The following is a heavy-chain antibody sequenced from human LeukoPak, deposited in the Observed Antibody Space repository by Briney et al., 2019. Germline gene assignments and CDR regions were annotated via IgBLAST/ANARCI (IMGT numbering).Heavy chain of an antibody. CDR3: ARHLLWFGEFERVVLDY. CDR2: IYPGDSDT. J-gene: IGHJ4*02. D-gene: IGHD3-10*01. CDR1: GYSFTSYW. Sequence: GESLKISCKGSGYSFTSYWIGWVRQRPGKGLEWMGIIYPGDSDTRYSPSFQGQVTISADKSISTAYLQWSSLNASDTAMYYCARHLLWFGEFERVVLDYWGQGTLVTVSS. V-gene: IGHV5-51*01.